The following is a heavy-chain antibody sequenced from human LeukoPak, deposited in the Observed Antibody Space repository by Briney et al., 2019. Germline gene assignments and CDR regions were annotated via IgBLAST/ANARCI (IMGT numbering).Heavy chain of an antibody. CDR1: GFTFSDYS. J-gene: IGHJ4*02. CDR3: ARDHRGYPVPEYYFDY. V-gene: IGHV3-48*01. Sequence: QAGGSLRLSCAAAGFTFSDYSMNWVRQAPGKGLEWLSYISSSSRTIYYADPVRGRFTVSRDNSKNTVYLQMNSLRPEDTAVYYCARDHRGYPVPEYYFDYWGQGTLVTVSS. D-gene: IGHD3-16*02. CDR2: ISSSSRTI.